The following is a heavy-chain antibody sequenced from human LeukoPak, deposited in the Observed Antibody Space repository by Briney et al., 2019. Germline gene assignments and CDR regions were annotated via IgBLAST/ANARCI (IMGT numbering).Heavy chain of an antibody. V-gene: IGHV4-59*01. CDR1: GGSISSYY. CDR2: IYYSGST. J-gene: IGHJ3*02. D-gene: IGHD5-18*01. CDR3: ARGTYDWIQLWSGNAFDI. Sequence: SETLSLTCTVSGGSISSYYWSWIRQPPGKGLEWIGYIYYSGSTNYNPSLKSRVTISVDTSKNQFSLKLSSVTAADTAVYYCARGTYDWIQLWSGNAFDIWGQGTMVTVSS.